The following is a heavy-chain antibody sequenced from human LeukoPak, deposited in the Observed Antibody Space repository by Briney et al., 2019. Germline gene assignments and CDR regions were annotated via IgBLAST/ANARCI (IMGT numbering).Heavy chain of an antibody. Sequence: ASVKVSCKASGYTFTSYGISWVRQAPGQGLEWMGWISAYNGNTNYAQKLQGRVTMTTDTSTSTAYMELRSLRSDDTAVYYCARDQGLSLGSASYYYYGMDVWGQGTTVTVSS. CDR1: GYTFTSYG. J-gene: IGHJ6*02. D-gene: IGHD3-16*01. CDR3: ARDQGLSLGSASYYYYGMDV. CDR2: ISAYNGNT. V-gene: IGHV1-18*01.